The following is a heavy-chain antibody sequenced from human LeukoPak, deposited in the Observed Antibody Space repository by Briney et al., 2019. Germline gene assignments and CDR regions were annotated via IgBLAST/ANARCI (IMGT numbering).Heavy chain of an antibody. CDR1: GGTFSSYA. J-gene: IGHJ4*02. D-gene: IGHD5-24*01. V-gene: IGHV1-69*13. CDR3: ARDGVEMATPRPYLN. Sequence: ASVKVSCTASGGTFSSYAISWVRQAPGQGLEWMGGIIPIFGTANCAQKFQGRVTITADESTSTAYMELSSLRSEDTAVYYCARDGVEMATPRPYLNWGQGTLVTVSS. CDR2: IIPIFGTA.